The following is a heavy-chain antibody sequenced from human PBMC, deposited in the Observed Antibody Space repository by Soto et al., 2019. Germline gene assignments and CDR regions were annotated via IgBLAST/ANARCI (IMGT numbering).Heavy chain of an antibody. CDR3: AKDLGSGCLGYCSGGSCCSGYCYYGMDV. CDR2: ISRNSGSI. Sequence: GGSLRLSCAASAFTSDDYAMHWVRQAPGKGLEWVSGISRNSGSIGYADSVKGRFTISRDNAKNSLYLQMNRPRAEDTSLTYCAKDLGSGCLGYCSGGSCCSGYCYYGMDVWGQGTTVTVSS. CDR1: AFTSDDYA. D-gene: IGHD2-15*01. J-gene: IGHJ6*02. V-gene: IGHV3-9*02.